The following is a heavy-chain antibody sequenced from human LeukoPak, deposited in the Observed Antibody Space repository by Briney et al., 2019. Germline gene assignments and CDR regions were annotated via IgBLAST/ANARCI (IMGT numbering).Heavy chain of an antibody. D-gene: IGHD3-10*02. CDR3: ARSLRVRGVPDYMDV. Sequence: GGSLRLSCAASGFAFSSYAMSWVRQAPGKGLEWVSAISGSGGSTYYADSVKGRFTISRDNSKNTLYLQMNSLRAEDTAVYYCARSLRVRGVPDYMDVWGKGTTVTISS. J-gene: IGHJ6*03. V-gene: IGHV3-23*01. CDR1: GFAFSSYA. CDR2: ISGSGGST.